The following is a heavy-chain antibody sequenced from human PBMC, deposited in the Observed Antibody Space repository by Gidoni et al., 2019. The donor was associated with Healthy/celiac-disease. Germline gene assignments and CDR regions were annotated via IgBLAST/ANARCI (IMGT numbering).Heavy chain of an antibody. CDR2: RKQDGSEK. Sequence: EVQLVESGGGLVQPGGSLRLSCAASGFTFSSSWMRWGGQAPGKGLEWVDNRKQDGSEKYYVDSVKGRFTISRDNAKNSLYLQMNSLRAEDTAVYYCARENPDILTGYYIHYYYGMDVWGQGTTVTVSS. J-gene: IGHJ6*02. D-gene: IGHD3-9*01. CDR1: GFTFSSSW. V-gene: IGHV3-7*01. CDR3: ARENPDILTGYYIHYYYGMDV.